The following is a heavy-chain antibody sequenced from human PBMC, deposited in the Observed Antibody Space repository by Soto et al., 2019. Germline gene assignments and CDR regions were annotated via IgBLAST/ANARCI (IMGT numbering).Heavy chain of an antibody. J-gene: IGHJ4*02. CDR1: GYTVAGYW. D-gene: IGHD3-3*01. CDR2: IYPSDSDT. Sequence: EASLTISCKGSGYTVAGYWIAWVRQMPGKGLELMGTIYPSDSDTRYRPSFQGQVTISADKSISSAYLQWSSLRASDTAMYYCARGGVSTRTFDYWGQGTPVTVSS. CDR3: ARGGVSTRTFDY. V-gene: IGHV5-51*01.